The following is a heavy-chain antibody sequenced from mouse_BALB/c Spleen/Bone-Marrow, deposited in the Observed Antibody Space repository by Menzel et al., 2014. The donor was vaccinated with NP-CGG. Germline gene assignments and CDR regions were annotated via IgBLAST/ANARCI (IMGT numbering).Heavy chain of an antibody. CDR3: ARGNYYVFSY. D-gene: IGHD2-1*01. Sequence: VQLQQSGPELVKPGASVKMSCKASGYTFTSYVVHWVKQQPGQGLDWIGYVNPYNDDTKYNEKFKGKATLTSDKSSITAYMELSSLTSEDSAVYYCARGNYYVFSYRGQGTLVTVSA. V-gene: IGHV1-14*01. J-gene: IGHJ3*01. CDR2: VNPYNDDT. CDR1: GYTFTSYV.